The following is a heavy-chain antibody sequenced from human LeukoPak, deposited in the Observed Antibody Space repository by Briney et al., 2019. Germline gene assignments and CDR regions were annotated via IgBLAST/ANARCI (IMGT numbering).Heavy chain of an antibody. CDR1: GFTFSSYW. CDR3: ARGAPGDTTVFDY. D-gene: IGHD2/OR15-2a*01. Sequence: GGSLRLSCAASGFTFSSYWMSWVRQAPGKGLEWVANIKQDGSEKYYVDSVKGRFTISRDNAKNSLYLQMNSLRAEDTAVYYCARGAPGDTTVFDYWGQGTLVTVSS. V-gene: IGHV3-7*01. CDR2: IKQDGSEK. J-gene: IGHJ4*02.